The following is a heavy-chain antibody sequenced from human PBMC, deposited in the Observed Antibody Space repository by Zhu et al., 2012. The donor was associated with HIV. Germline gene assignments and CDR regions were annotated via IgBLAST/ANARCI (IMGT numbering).Heavy chain of an antibody. CDR2: NYYTGSP. V-gene: IGHV4-61*01. J-gene: IGHJ4*01. CDR3: AKRSPPXAVAEYYFDY. CDR1: GDSVSTTYYY. Sequence: QVQLQESGPGLVKPSETLSLTCTVSGDSVSTTYYYWSWIRQPPGEGLEWIGNNYYTGSPNYNPALESRVTVSIDTSKNQFSLKLRSVTAADTAVYFCAKRSPPXAVAEYYFDYWGHGILVTVSS. D-gene: IGHD6-19*01.